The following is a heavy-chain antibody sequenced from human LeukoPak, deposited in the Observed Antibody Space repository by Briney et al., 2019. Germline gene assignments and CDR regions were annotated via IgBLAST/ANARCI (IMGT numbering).Heavy chain of an antibody. CDR2: INGPGDTI. CDR3: AKLHSSGWYSGNGPFDT. J-gene: IGHJ3*02. D-gene: IGHD6-19*01. CDR1: EFTFSHFY. Sequence: GSLRLSCAASEFTFSHFYMAWVRQAPGKGLQWVLSINGPGDTIHYADSVKGRFTISRDNANNALYLQMQSMRVDDTAVYYCAKLHSSGWYSGNGPFDTWGQGTLVTVSS. V-gene: IGHV3-11*04.